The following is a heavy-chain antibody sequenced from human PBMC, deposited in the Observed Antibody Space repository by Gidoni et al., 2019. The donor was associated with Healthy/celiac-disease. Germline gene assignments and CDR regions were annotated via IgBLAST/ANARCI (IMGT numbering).Heavy chain of an antibody. CDR2: ISSSGSTI. J-gene: IGHJ4*02. CDR1: GFTFSDYY. D-gene: IGHD2-2*01. CDR3: ARDRTEVVVPAAMN. Sequence: QVQLVESGGGLVKPGGSLRLSCAASGFTFSDYYMSWIRQAPGKGLEWGSYISSSGSTIYYADAVKGRFTISRDNAKNSLYLQMNSLRAEDTAVYYCARDRTEVVVPAAMNWGQGTLVTVSS. V-gene: IGHV3-11*01.